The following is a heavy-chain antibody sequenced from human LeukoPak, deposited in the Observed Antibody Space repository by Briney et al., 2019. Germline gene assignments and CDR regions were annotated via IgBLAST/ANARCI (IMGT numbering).Heavy chain of an antibody. CDR1: GFTFSSYW. J-gene: IGHJ6*03. Sequence: GGSLRLSCAASGFTFSSYWVSWVRQAPGKGREWVANIKQDGSEKYYVDSVKGRLTISRDNAKNSLYLQMNSLRAEDTAVYYCARILGYCSSTSCPFSYYYYYMDVWGKGTTVTVSS. V-gene: IGHV3-7*01. CDR2: IKQDGSEK. CDR3: ARILGYCSSTSCPFSYYYYYMDV. D-gene: IGHD2-2*01.